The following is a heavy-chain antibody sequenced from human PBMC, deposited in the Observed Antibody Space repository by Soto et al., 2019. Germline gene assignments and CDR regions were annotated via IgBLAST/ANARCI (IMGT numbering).Heavy chain of an antibody. J-gene: IGHJ4*02. CDR2: IYHSGTT. CDR1: GGSIGPPDW. D-gene: IGHD3-16*01. Sequence: QVQLQESGPGLVEPSGTLSLTCGVSGGSIGPPDWWSWVRQSPGKGLEWLGEIYHSGTTNFNPSLKSRRTMSVDKSRNQFSLNLRSVTAADTAVYYCAKVGGVGSMKVFFDSWGQGILVTVTS. CDR3: AKVGGVGSMKVFFDS. V-gene: IGHV4-4*02.